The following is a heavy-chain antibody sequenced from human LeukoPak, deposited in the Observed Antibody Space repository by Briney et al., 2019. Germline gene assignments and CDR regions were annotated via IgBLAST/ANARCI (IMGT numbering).Heavy chain of an antibody. CDR2: IYYSGST. D-gene: IGHD1-14*01. Sequence: SETLSLTCTVSGGSISSYYWSWIRQPPGKGLEWIGYIYYSGSTNYNPSLKSRVTISVDTSKNQFSLKLSSVTAADTAVYYCARSRPLRPGNGMDVWGQGTTVTVSS. CDR3: ARSRPLRPGNGMDV. V-gene: IGHV4-59*12. CDR1: GGSISSYY. J-gene: IGHJ6*02.